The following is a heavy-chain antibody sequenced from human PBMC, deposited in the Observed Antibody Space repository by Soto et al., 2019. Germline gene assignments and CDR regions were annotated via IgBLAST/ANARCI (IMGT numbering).Heavy chain of an antibody. J-gene: IGHJ4*02. CDR3: ARADYYDSSGFYYDC. CDR1: GYIFTNHY. Sequence: ASVKVSCKASGYIFTNHYIHWVRQAPGQGLEWMGIINPSGGSANYLQKFQGRITMTRDTSTSTVYMELSSLRSEDTAVYFCARADYYDSSGFYYDCWGQGSLVTVSS. D-gene: IGHD3-22*01. CDR2: INPSGGSA. V-gene: IGHV1-46*01.